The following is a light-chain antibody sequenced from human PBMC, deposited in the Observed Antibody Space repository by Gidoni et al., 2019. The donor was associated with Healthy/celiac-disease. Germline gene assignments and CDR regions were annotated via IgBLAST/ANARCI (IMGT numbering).Light chain of an antibody. Sequence: QSVLTQPHSASGTPEQRVTIYCSGSSSNIGRDTVNWYQQLPVTAPTLLIYMNNQRPSVVPDRFSCSKSCTAPSLAISGLQSEDDADYYCAAWDDILNVLVFGGGTKLTVL. CDR3: AAWDDILNVLV. J-gene: IGLJ2*01. CDR1: SSNIGRDT. V-gene: IGLV1-44*01. CDR2: MNN.